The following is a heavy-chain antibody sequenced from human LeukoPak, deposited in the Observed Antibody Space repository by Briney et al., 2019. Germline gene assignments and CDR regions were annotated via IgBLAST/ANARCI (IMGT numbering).Heavy chain of an antibody. J-gene: IGHJ5*02. CDR2: IYTSGST. CDR3: ARHGRIPVVPAALAWFDP. Sequence: SETLSLTCTVSGGSISSYYWSWIRQPAGKGLEWIGRIYTSGSTNYNPSLKSRVTISVDTSKNQFSLKLSSVTAADTAVYYCARHGRIPVVPAALAWFDPWGQGTLVTVSS. CDR1: GGSISSYY. D-gene: IGHD2-2*01. V-gene: IGHV4-4*07.